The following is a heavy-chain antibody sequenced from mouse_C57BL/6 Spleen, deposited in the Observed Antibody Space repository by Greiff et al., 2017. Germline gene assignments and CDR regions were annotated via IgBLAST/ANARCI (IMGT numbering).Heavy chain of an antibody. D-gene: IGHD1-1*01. CDR3: ARSDYGSSPFAY. Sequence: QVQLQQPGAELVKPGASVKLSCKASGYSFTSYWMHWVKQRPGQGLEWIGMIHPNSGSTNYNEKFKSKATLTVDKSSSTAYMQLSSLTSEDSAVYYGARSDYGSSPFAYWGQGTLVTVSA. V-gene: IGHV1-64*01. J-gene: IGHJ3*01. CDR2: IHPNSGST. CDR1: GYSFTSYW.